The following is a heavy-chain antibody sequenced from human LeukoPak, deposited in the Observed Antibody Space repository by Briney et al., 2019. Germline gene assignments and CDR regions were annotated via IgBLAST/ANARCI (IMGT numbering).Heavy chain of an antibody. CDR1: GGSISSSSYY. CDR2: IYYSGST. CDR3: ARTAGSGGYDSSGYYYFLGY. D-gene: IGHD3-22*01. Sequence: SETLSLTCTVSGGSISSSSYYWGWIRQPPGKGLEWLGSIYYSGSTYYNPSLKSRVTISVDTSKNQFSLKLSSVTAADTAAYYCARTAGSGGYDSSGYYYFLGYWGQGTLVTVSS. J-gene: IGHJ4*02. V-gene: IGHV4-39*07.